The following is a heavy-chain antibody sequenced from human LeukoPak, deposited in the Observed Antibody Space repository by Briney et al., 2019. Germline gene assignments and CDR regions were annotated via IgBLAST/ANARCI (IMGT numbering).Heavy chain of an antibody. J-gene: IGHJ4*02. Sequence: APVKVSCKASGYTFTSYYMHWVRQAPGQGLEWMGIINPSGGSTSYAQKFQGRVTMTRDTSTSTVYMELSSLRSEDTAVYYCARGIRPAYYDSSGYYYRWGQGTLVTVSS. CDR3: ARGIRPAYYDSSGYYYR. V-gene: IGHV1-46*03. CDR2: INPSGGST. CDR1: GYTFTSYY. D-gene: IGHD3-22*01.